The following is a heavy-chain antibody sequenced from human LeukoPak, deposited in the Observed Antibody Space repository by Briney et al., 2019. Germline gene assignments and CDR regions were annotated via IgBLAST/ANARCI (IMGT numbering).Heavy chain of an antibody. CDR2: IRYDGSNK. Sequence: GGSLRLSCAASGFTFSSYWMSWVRQAPGKGLEWVAFIRYDGSNKYYADSVKGRFTISRDNSKNTLYLQMNSLRAEDTAVYYCAKDRATIAAAGTGFDYWGQGTLVTVSS. J-gene: IGHJ4*02. D-gene: IGHD6-13*01. V-gene: IGHV3-30*02. CDR3: AKDRATIAAAGTGFDY. CDR1: GFTFSSYW.